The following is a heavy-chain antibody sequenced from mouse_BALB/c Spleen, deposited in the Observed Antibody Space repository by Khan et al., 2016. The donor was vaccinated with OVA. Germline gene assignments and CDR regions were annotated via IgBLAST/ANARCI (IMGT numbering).Heavy chain of an antibody. V-gene: IGHV3-2*02. CDR1: GYSITNNYA. J-gene: IGHJ4*01. CDR2: ISYSGST. CDR3: ARKNCCGDAVDY. Sequence: EVQLQESGPGLVKPSQSLSLTCTVTGYSITNNYAWNWIRQFPGNKLEWMGNISYSGSTSYNPSLKSRTSFTRDTSKNQFFLQLNSVTTEDTAAYYCARKNCCGDAVDYWGQGTSVTVSS.